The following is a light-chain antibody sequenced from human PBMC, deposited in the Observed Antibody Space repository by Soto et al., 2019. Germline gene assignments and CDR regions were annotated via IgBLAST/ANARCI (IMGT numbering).Light chain of an antibody. Sequence: QSALTQPASVSGSPGQSITISCTGTSTDVGTYNYGSWYQHRPGKAPKLMIYDVSYRPSGVSNRFSGSKSANTASLTISGLQAEDEDDYYCSSYTTSNTQVFGGGTKLTVL. CDR3: SSYTTSNTQV. CDR1: STDVGTYNY. CDR2: DVS. J-gene: IGLJ3*02. V-gene: IGLV2-14*01.